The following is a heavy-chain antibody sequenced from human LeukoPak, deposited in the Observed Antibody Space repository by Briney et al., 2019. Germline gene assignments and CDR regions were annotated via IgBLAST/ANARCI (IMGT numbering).Heavy chain of an antibody. CDR3: ATLVSGSGWYVWFDP. CDR1: GYTLTELS. D-gene: IGHD6-19*01. Sequence: ASVKVSCKVSGYTLTELSMHWVRHAPGKGLGWMGGFDPEDGETIYAQKFQGRVTMTEDTSTDTAYMELSSLRSEDTAVYYCATLVSGSGWYVWFDPWGQGTLVTVSS. CDR2: FDPEDGET. V-gene: IGHV1-24*01. J-gene: IGHJ5*02.